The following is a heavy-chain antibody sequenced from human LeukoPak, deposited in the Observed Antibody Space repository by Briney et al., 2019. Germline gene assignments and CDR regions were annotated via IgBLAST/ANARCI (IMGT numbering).Heavy chain of an antibody. Sequence: GGSLRLSCAASGFTFSSYAMNWVRQAPGKGLEWVSATTGSGGRTYYADSVKGRFTISRDNAKNSLYLQMNSLRAEDTAVYYCARDKEGGNDYWGQGTLVTVSS. CDR3: ARDKEGGNDY. CDR1: GFTFSSYA. CDR2: TTGSGGRT. J-gene: IGHJ4*02. D-gene: IGHD1-26*01. V-gene: IGHV3-23*01.